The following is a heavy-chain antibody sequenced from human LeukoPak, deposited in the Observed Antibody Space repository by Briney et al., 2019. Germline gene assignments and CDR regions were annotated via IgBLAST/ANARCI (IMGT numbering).Heavy chain of an antibody. D-gene: IGHD2/OR15-2a*01. CDR3: ARDNIRGAYYLDY. CDR1: GFTFSSCG. V-gene: IGHV3-33*01. J-gene: IGHJ4*02. CDR2: IWYDGNNK. Sequence: GGSLRLSCAASGFTFSSCGMHWVRQAPGKGLEWVAIIWYDGNNKYYADSVKGRFTISRDNSKNTVYLQMDSLRAGDTAVYYCARDNIRGAYYLDYWGRGTRVTVSS.